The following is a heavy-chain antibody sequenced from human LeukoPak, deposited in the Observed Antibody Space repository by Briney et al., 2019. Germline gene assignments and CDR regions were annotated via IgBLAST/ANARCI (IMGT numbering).Heavy chain of an antibody. V-gene: IGHV3-23*01. CDR1: GFTFSSYG. Sequence: PGGSLGLSCAASGFTFSSYGMSWVRQAPGKGLEWVSAISGSGGSTYYADSVKGRFTISRDNSKNTLYLQMNSLRAEDTAVYYCAKSPEQIAVAGLDYWGQGTLVTVSS. CDR3: AKSPEQIAVAGLDY. CDR2: ISGSGGST. D-gene: IGHD6-19*01. J-gene: IGHJ4*02.